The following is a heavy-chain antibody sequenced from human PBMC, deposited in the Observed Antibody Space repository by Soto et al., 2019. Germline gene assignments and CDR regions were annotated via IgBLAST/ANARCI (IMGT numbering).Heavy chain of an antibody. J-gene: IGHJ5*02. V-gene: IGHV1-2*02. CDR3: ARGTLHYYDISSWFDP. D-gene: IGHD3-9*01. Sequence: GASVKVSCKASGYTFTGYYMHWVRQAPGQGLEWMGWINPNSGGTNYAQKFQGRVTMTRDTSISTAYMELSRLRSDDTAVYYCARGTLHYYDISSWFDPWGQGTLVTSPQ. CDR2: INPNSGGT. CDR1: GYTFTGYY.